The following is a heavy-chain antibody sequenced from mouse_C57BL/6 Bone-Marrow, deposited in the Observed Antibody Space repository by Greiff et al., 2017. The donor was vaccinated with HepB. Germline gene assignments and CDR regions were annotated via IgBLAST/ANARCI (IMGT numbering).Heavy chain of an antibody. CDR3: ARVRWLLRTAWFAY. V-gene: IGHV5-4*03. D-gene: IGHD2-3*01. Sequence: EVKLMESGGGLVKPGGSLKLSCAASGFTFSSYAMSWVRQTPEKRLEWVATISDGGSYTYYPDNVKGRFTISRDNAKNNLYLQMSHLKSEDTAMYYCARVRWLLRTAWFAYWGQGTLVTVSA. CDR2: ISDGGSYT. CDR1: GFTFSSYA. J-gene: IGHJ3*01.